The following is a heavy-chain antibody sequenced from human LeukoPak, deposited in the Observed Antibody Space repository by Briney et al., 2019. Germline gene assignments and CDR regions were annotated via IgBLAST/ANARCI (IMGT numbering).Heavy chain of an antibody. D-gene: IGHD6-19*01. J-gene: IGHJ4*02. Sequence: SVKVSCKASGGTFSSYAISWVRQAPGQGLEWMGRIIPIFGTANYAQKFQGRVTITTDESTSTAYMELSSLRSEDTAVNYCARTICSSPWISGCLGDFDYWGQGTLVTVSS. CDR3: ARTICSSPWISGCLGDFDY. V-gene: IGHV1-69*05. CDR2: IIPIFGTA. CDR1: GGTFSSYA.